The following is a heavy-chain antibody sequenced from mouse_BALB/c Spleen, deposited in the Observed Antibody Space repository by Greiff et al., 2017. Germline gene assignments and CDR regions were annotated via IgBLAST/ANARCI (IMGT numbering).Heavy chain of an antibody. Sequence: EVMLVESGGGLVQPGGSRKLSCAASGFTFSSFGMHWVRQAPEKGLEWVAYISSGSSTIYYADTVKGRFTISRDNPKNTLFLQMTSLRSEDTAMYYCARDPGYGSSYWYFDVWGAGTTVTVSS. J-gene: IGHJ1*01. CDR1: GFTFSSFG. CDR2: ISSGSSTI. V-gene: IGHV5-17*02. CDR3: ARDPGYGSSYWYFDV. D-gene: IGHD1-1*01.